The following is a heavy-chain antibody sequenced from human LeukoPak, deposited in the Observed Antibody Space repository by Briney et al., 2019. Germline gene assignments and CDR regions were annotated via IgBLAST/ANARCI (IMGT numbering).Heavy chain of an antibody. D-gene: IGHD6-13*01. CDR1: GFTFSNAW. CDR2: INSDGSST. V-gene: IGHV3-74*01. J-gene: IGHJ4*02. Sequence: GGSLRLSCAASGFTFSNAWMSWVRQAPGKGLEWVSRINSDGSSTSYADSVKGRFTISRDNAKNTLYLQMNSLRAEDTAVYYCARASSSWCPTGYWGQGTLVTVSS. CDR3: ARASSSWCPTGY.